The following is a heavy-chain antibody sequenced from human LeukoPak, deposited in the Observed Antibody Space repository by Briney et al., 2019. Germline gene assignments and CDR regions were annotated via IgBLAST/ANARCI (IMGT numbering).Heavy chain of an antibody. Sequence: SETLSLTCTVSGGSVSSGSYYWSWIRQPPGKGLGWIGYIYYSGSTNYNPSLKSRVTISVDTSKNQFSLKLSSVTAADTAVYYCARALTRYGSGSYYKFDYWGQGTLVTVSS. CDR2: IYYSGST. CDR1: GGSVSSGSYY. J-gene: IGHJ4*02. D-gene: IGHD3-10*01. CDR3: ARALTRYGSGSYYKFDY. V-gene: IGHV4-61*01.